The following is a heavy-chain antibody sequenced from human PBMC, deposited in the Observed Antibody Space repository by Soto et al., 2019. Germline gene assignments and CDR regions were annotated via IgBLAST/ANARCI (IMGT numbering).Heavy chain of an antibody. D-gene: IGHD4-17*01. CDR2: ISAYNGNT. CDR3: ARDDYGDPYYYYGMDV. V-gene: IGHV1-18*01. CDR1: GYTFTSYG. J-gene: IGHJ6*02. Sequence: ASVKVSCKASGYTFTSYGISWVRQAPGQGLEWMGWISAYNGNTNYAQKLQGRVTMTTDTSTSTAYMELRSLRSDDTAVYYCARDDYGDPYYYYGMDVWGQGTTVTVSS.